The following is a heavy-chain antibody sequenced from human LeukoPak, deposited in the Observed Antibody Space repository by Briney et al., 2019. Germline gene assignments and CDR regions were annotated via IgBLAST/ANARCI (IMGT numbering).Heavy chain of an antibody. V-gene: IGHV3-74*01. Sequence: PGGSLRLSCAASGFTFRTYWMHWVRQAPGKGLVWVSRISPDGSSTAYADSVKGRLTISRDNAKNTLDVQMNSLRVEDTAVYYCARERGGGTDPNDSWGQGIVVTVSS. D-gene: IGHD2-15*01. J-gene: IGHJ4*02. CDR2: ISPDGSST. CDR1: GFTFRTYW. CDR3: ARERGGGTDPNDS.